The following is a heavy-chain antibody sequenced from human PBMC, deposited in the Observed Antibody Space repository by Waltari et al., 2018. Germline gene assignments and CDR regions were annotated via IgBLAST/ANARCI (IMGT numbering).Heavy chain of an antibody. CDR3: VRLEDCSGPGGNCYSGDSFALDV. CDR1: GGSFSGYY. J-gene: IGHJ6*02. D-gene: IGHD2-21*02. CDR2: INHSGNK. V-gene: IGHV4-34*02. Sequence: QVQLQQWGAGLLQPSETLSLTCAVYGGSFSGYYWGWLRQPPGKGLEWIGEINHSGNKNYNPSLRSRVTMLVDTSKSQFSLKLNSVTAADTAVYYCVRLEDCSGPGGNCYSGDSFALDVWGQGTTVTVSS.